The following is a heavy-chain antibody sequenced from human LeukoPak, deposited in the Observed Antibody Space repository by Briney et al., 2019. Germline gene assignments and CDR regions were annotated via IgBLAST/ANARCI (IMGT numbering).Heavy chain of an antibody. CDR3: ASRDCSDGACFFDY. Sequence: SETLSLTCTVSGYSITSNYYWVWIRQPPGKGLGWIGSIYHSGSTYYNPSLKSRVTMSVDTSKNHFSLKLTSVTAADTAVYFCASRDCSDGACFFDYWGQGTLVTVSS. D-gene: IGHD2-15*01. CDR2: IYHSGST. CDR1: GYSITSNYY. J-gene: IGHJ4*02. V-gene: IGHV4-38-2*02.